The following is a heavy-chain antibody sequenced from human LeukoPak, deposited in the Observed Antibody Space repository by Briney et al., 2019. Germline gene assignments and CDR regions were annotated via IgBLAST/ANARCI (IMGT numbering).Heavy chain of an antibody. J-gene: IGHJ6*03. V-gene: IGHV4-4*07. CDR1: GGSISSYY. CDR3: ARVGSSNYYYYYMDV. D-gene: IGHD6-19*01. Sequence: PSETLSLTCTVSGGSISSYYWSWIRQPAGEGLEWIGRIYTSGSTNYNPSLKSRVTMSVDTSKNQFSLKLSSVTAADTAVYYCARVGSSNYYYYYMDVWGKGTTVTVSS. CDR2: IYTSGST.